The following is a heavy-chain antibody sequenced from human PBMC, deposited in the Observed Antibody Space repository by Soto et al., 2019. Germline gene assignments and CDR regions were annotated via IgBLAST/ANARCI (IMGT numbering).Heavy chain of an antibody. CDR2: VYHNGGA. J-gene: IGHJ5*01. Sequence: SETLSLTCTVSGVSIHNSHSFWAWIRQPPGKGLQFIASVYHNGGAHYNSSLKSRVTISVDTANNQVSLRMRSLTAADTAFYYCGRVVEGATRHTDPDSWGQGIRVTVPQ. CDR1: GVSIHNSHSF. V-gene: IGHV4-39*01. D-gene: IGHD2-21*01. CDR3: GRVVEGATRHTDPDS.